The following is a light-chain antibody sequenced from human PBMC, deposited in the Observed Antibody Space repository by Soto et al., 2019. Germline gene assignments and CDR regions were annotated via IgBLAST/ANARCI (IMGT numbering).Light chain of an antibody. CDR2: DAS. CDR1: QNVYNN. Sequence: EIVMTQSPATLSVSPGEGATLSCKASQNVYNNLAWYQQRPGQPPRLLIYDASTRATGISARFSGSGYGTEVSLTISSLQSEEFDVYFCQQCRNWPLTFGGGTKVEIK. J-gene: IGKJ4*01. CDR3: QQCRNWPLT. V-gene: IGKV3-15*01.